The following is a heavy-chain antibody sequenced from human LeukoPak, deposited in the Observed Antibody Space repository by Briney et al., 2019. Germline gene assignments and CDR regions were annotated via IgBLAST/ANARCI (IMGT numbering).Heavy chain of an antibody. V-gene: IGHV4-34*01. Sequence: SETLSLTCAVYGGSFSGCYWSWIRQPPGKGLEWIGEINHSGSTNYNPSLKSRVTISVDTSKNQFSLKLSSVTAADTAVYYCARLAYSGYDNYWGQGTLVTVSS. CDR3: ARLAYSGYDNY. CDR2: INHSGST. J-gene: IGHJ4*02. D-gene: IGHD5-12*01. CDR1: GGSFSGCY.